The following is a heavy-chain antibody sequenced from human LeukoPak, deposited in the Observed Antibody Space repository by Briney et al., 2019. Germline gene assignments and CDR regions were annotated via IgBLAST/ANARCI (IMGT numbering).Heavy chain of an antibody. V-gene: IGHV3-74*01. CDR1: GFTFSSYW. J-gene: IGHJ4*02. D-gene: IGHD3-22*01. CDR2: INSDGSST. Sequence: GRSLRLSCAASGFTFSSYWMHWVRQAPGKGLVWVSRINSDGSSTSYADSVKGRFTISRDNAKNTLYLQMNSLRAEDTAVYYCARVGYDSSGYYDYFDYWGQGTLVTVSS. CDR3: ARVGYDSSGYYDYFDY.